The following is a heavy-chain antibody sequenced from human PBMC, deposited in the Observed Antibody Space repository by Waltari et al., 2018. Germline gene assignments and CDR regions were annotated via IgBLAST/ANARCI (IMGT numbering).Heavy chain of an antibody. CDR1: GFTFNSYW. Sequence: EVQVVESGGGLVQTGGSLRLSCAASGFTFNSYWMSWVRQAPGKGLEWVASIKGDGSEKHYVDSVKGRFTISRDNAKNSLYLQVNSLRDEDTAVYFCARDLDSSGYYVLYWGQGTLVTVSS. J-gene: IGHJ4*02. V-gene: IGHV3-7*01. D-gene: IGHD3-22*01. CDR2: IKGDGSEK. CDR3: ARDLDSSGYYVLY.